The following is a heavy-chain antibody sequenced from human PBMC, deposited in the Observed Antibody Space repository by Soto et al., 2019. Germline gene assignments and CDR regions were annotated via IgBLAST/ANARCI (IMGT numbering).Heavy chain of an antibody. CDR2: ISAYNGNT. Sequence: QVQLVQSGAEVKKPGASVKVSCKASGYTFTSYGISWVRQAPGQGLEWMGWISAYNGNTNYAQKLQGRVTMTTDTSTSTAYMELRGLRSDDTAVYYCARDSSSWSYYYYYGMDVWGQGTTVTVSS. CDR3: ARDSSSWSYYYYYGMDV. V-gene: IGHV1-18*01. CDR1: GYTFTSYG. J-gene: IGHJ6*02. D-gene: IGHD6-13*01.